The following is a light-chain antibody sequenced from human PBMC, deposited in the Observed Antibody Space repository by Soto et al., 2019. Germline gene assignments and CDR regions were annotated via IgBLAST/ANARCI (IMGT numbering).Light chain of an antibody. CDR2: LGT. V-gene: IGKV2-28*01. CDR1: QSLMHNNEYTY. CDR3: MQSLQTPYT. J-gene: IGKJ2*01. Sequence: DIVMTQSQLYLPVTPGESASISCRSSQSLMHNNEYTYFDWYLQKPGQSPQLLIYLGTNRASGVPDRFSGSGSGTDFTLKISRVEAEEVGVYYCMQSLQTPYTFGQGTNLEIK.